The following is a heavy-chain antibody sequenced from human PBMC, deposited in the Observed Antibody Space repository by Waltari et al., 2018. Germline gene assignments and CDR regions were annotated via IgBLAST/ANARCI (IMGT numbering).Heavy chain of an antibody. Sequence: EVQLVESGGGLVKPGGSLRLSCAASGFTFSSYSMNWVRQAPGKGLEWVSSISSSSSYIYYADSVKGRFTISRDNAKNSLYLQMNSLRAEDTAVYYCARDGSGSYPLDYWGQGTLVTVSS. CDR1: GFTFSSYS. D-gene: IGHD3-10*01. J-gene: IGHJ4*02. V-gene: IGHV3-21*01. CDR2: ISSSSSYI. CDR3: ARDGSGSYPLDY.